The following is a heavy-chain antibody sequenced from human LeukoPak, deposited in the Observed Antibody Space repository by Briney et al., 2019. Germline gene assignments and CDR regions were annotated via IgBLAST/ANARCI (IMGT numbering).Heavy chain of an antibody. CDR1: GFTFSSYS. V-gene: IGHV3-21*01. CDR3: ARAGSSSWYYFDY. CDR2: ISSSSRYI. J-gene: IGHJ4*02. D-gene: IGHD6-13*01. Sequence: SGGSLRLSCAVSGFTFSSYSMTWVRQAPGKGLEWVSSISSSSRYIYYADSVKGRFTISRDNAKNSLYLQMNSLRAEDTAVYSCARAGSSSWYYFDYWGQGTLVTVSS.